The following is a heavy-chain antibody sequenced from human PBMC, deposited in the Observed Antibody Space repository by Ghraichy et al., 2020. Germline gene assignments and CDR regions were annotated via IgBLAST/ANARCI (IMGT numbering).Heavy chain of an antibody. D-gene: IGHD3-22*01. CDR1: GFIFINAW. V-gene: IGHV3-15*01. CDR3: TPIRWGDSSGFLSYY. CDR2: IKSKTTGGTT. Sequence: GGSLRLSCAASGFIFINAWMNWVRQAPGKGLEWVGRIKSKTTGGTTDYAAPVEGRFTISRDDSKDTLYLQMDSLKTEDTAVYYCTPIRWGDSSGFLSYYWGQGTLVTVSS. J-gene: IGHJ4*02.